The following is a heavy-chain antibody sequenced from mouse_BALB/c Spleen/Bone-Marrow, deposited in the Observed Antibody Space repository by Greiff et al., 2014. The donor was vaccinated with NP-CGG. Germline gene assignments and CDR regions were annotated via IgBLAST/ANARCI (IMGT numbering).Heavy chain of an antibody. V-gene: IGHV4-1*02. J-gene: IGHJ3*01. CDR3: ARLGYYGWFAY. D-gene: IGHD2-3*01. CDR2: INPESNTI. CDR1: GFDFSRYW. Sequence: EVQLQQSGGDLVQPGGSLKLSCAASGFDFSRYWMSWVRQAPGKGLQWIGEINPESNTINYTPSLKDKFIISRDNAKNTLYLQMSKVRSEDTALYCCARLGYYGWFAYWGQGTLVTVSA.